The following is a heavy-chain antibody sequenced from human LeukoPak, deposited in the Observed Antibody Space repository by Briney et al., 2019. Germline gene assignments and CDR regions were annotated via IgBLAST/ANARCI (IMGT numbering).Heavy chain of an antibody. CDR3: AKRDRETEFDY. CDR1: GFTFYNYG. Sequence: GGSLRLSCVASGFTFYNYGMHWVRQAPDKGLEWVALIQPNGNDKYYADSVKGRFTVSRDNSKNTLYLQLNSLRAEDTAIYYCAKRDRETEFDYWGQGTLVTVSS. D-gene: IGHD1-26*01. CDR2: IQPNGNDK. J-gene: IGHJ4*02. V-gene: IGHV3-30*02.